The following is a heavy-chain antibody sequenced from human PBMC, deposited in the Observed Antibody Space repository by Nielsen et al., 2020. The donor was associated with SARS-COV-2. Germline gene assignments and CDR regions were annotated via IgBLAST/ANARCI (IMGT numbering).Heavy chain of an antibody. Sequence: ASVKVSCKASGYTFTSYGISWVRQAPGQGLEWMGWISAYNGNTNYAQKLQGRVTMTTDTSTSTAYMELRSLRSDDTAVYYCARVLYYGSGSYYFDYWGQGTLVTVSS. J-gene: IGHJ4*02. D-gene: IGHD3-10*01. CDR1: GYTFTSYG. V-gene: IGHV1-18*01. CDR2: ISAYNGNT. CDR3: ARVLYYGSGSYYFDY.